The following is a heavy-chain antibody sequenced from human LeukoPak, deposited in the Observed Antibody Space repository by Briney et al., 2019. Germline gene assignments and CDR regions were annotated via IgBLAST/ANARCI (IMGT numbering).Heavy chain of an antibody. Sequence: PSETLSLTCTVSGGSISSYYWSWIRQPPGKGLEWIGYIYYSGSTNYNPSLKSRVTISVDTSKNQFSLKLSSVTAADTAVYYCARGISGSYPGGDYYYYYMDVWGKGTTVTVSS. V-gene: IGHV4-59*01. CDR3: ARGISGSYPGGDYYYYYMDV. CDR1: GGSISSYY. D-gene: IGHD1-26*01. J-gene: IGHJ6*03. CDR2: IYYSGST.